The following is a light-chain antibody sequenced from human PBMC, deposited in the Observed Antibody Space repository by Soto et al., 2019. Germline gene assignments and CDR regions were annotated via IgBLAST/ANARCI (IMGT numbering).Light chain of an antibody. CDR1: QSLLYSSNNKNY. J-gene: IGKJ2*01. CDR3: QQYLRSPYN. Sequence: DIVMTQSPDSLPVSLGERATINCKSSQSLLYSSNNKNYLAWYQQKPGQPPKLLIYWASTRESVVPDRFSGSESGTEFTLTINSLQAEDVAVYYCQQYLRSPYNFGQGTKLEIK. CDR2: WAS. V-gene: IGKV4-1*01.